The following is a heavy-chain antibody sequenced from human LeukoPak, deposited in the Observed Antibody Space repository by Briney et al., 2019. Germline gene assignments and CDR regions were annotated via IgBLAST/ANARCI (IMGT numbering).Heavy chain of an antibody. CDR3: ARDIVSGSGSLDY. CDR2: VKSDGSNP. D-gene: IGHD3-10*01. Sequence: QPGGSLRLSCAASRFSFSNYWMQWVRQAPGKGLVWVSRVKSDGSNPSYADSVKGRFTISRDNAENMLYLQMNTLGAEDTAVYYCARDIVSGSGSLDYWGQGTLVTVSS. CDR1: RFSFSNYW. V-gene: IGHV3-74*01. J-gene: IGHJ4*02.